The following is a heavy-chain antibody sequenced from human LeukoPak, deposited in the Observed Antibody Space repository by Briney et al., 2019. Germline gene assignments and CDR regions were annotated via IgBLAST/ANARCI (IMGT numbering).Heavy chain of an antibody. CDR3: ARPEDSSGYPHPFDY. CDR1: GGSLSSSSYY. CDR2: IYYTGIT. V-gene: IGHV4-39*02. Sequence: SETLSLTCTVSGGSLSSSSYYWGWIRQPPGTGLEWIGSIYYTGITYYTPSLKSRVTISVDTSKNHLSLKLTSVTAADTAVYYCARPEDSSGYPHPFDYWGQGTLVTVSS. D-gene: IGHD3-22*01. J-gene: IGHJ4*02.